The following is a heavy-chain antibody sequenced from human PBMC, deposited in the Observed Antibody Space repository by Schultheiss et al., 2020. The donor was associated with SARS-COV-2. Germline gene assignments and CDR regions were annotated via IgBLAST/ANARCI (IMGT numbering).Heavy chain of an antibody. V-gene: IGHV3-30-3*01. CDR1: GFTFSSYA. CDR2: ISYDGFKK. CDR3: ARGSRLRSVYYYYYMDV. J-gene: IGHJ6*03. Sequence: GESLKISCAASGFTFSSYAMSWVRQAPGKGLEWVAVISYDGFKKYYADSVKGRFTISRDNSKNTLYLQMNSLRAEDTAVYYCARGSRLRSVYYYYYMDVWGKGTTVTVSS. D-gene: IGHD2-15*01.